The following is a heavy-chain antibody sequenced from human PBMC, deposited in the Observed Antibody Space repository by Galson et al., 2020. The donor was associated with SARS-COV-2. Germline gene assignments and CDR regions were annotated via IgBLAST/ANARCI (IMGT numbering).Heavy chain of an antibody. CDR2: INPSGGST. CDR3: ARDLSSGSELLWFGELLATYGMDV. V-gene: IGHV1-46*01. D-gene: IGHD3-10*01. CDR1: GYTFTSYY. Sequence: ASVKVSCKASGYTFTSYYMHWVRQAPGQGLEWMGIINPSGGSTSYAQKFQGRVTMTRDTSTSTVYMELSSLRSEDTAVYYCARDLSSGSELLWFGELLATYGMDVWGQGTTVTVSS. J-gene: IGHJ6*02.